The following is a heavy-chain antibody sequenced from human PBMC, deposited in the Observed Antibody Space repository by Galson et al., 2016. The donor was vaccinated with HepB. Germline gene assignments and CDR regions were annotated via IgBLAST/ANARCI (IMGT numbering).Heavy chain of an antibody. D-gene: IGHD1-26*01. J-gene: IGHJ6*02. Sequence: SETLSLTCTVSGGPVRSTSYYWTWIRQPPGKGLEWIGYIYHNEYTNYNPSLKSRVTISLDTSKNQFSLKLSSLTAADTAVYYCARTSFGGSLDLDVWGQGTTVIFSS. V-gene: IGHV4-61*01. CDR2: IYHNEYT. CDR3: ARTSFGGSLDLDV. CDR1: GGPVRSTSYY.